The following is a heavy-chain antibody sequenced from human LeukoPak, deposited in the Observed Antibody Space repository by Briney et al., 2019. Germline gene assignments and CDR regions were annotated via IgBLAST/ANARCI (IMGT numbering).Heavy chain of an antibody. D-gene: IGHD6-6*01. CDR3: ARAGRPVLQYYYYYYMDV. CDR2: IWFDGNNN. J-gene: IGHJ6*03. CDR1: GFSFNNYG. V-gene: IGHV3-33*01. Sequence: GGSLRLSCAASGFSFNNYGMHWVRQAPGKGLGRVAVIWFDGNNNNNADSVKGRFTISRDNSKNTLSLQMNSLRADDTAVYYCARAGRPVLQYYYYYYMDVWGEGTTVTVSS.